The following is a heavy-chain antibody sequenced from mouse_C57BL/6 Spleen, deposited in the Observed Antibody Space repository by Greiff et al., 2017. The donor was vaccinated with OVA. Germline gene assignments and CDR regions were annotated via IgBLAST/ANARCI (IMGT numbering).Heavy chain of an antibody. J-gene: IGHJ4*01. Sequence: DVQLQESGPGLVKPSQSLSLTCSVTGYSITSGYYWNWIRQFPGNKLEWMGYISYDGSNNYNPSLKNRISITRDTSKNQFFLKLNSVTTEDTATYYCARYHYGSLYYAMDYWGQGTSVTVSS. CDR3: ARYHYGSLYYAMDY. CDR2: ISYDGSN. CDR1: GYSITSGYY. V-gene: IGHV3-6*01. D-gene: IGHD1-1*01.